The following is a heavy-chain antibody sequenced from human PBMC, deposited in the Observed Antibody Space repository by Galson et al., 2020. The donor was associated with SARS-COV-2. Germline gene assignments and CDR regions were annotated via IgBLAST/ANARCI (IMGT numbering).Heavy chain of an antibody. CDR1: GFTFGSYA. CDR3: ARRQSLAHCDH. CDR2: ISGSSTII. J-gene: IGHJ4*02. V-gene: IGHV3-48*01. Sequence: GGSLRLSCEASGFTFGSYAMNWVRQAPGKGLEWISYISGSSTIIYYADSVKGRFTISRDNAKNSLYLQMNSLRAEDTAVYYCARRQSLAHCDHWGQGILVTVSS.